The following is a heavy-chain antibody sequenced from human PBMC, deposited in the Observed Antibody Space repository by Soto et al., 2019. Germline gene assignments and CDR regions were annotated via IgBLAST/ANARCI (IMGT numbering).Heavy chain of an antibody. V-gene: IGHV3-48*01. CDR1: GFSFTTYS. CDR2: ISSSNNTI. D-gene: IGHD6-13*01. CDR3: ALRAGPL. J-gene: IGHJ4*02. Sequence: GGSLRLSCAASGFSFTTYSMNWVRQAPGKGLEWISYISSSNNTIYYADSVKGRFTISRDNAKNSLYLQMNSLRAEDTAVYYCALRAGPLGGQGTLVTVSS.